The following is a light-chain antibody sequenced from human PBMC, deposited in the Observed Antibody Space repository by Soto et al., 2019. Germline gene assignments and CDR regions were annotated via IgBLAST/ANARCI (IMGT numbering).Light chain of an antibody. CDR1: QSISDSY. CDR3: LHYASLRWT. V-gene: IGKV3-20*01. J-gene: IGKJ1*01. Sequence: EIVLTQSPGTLSLSPGERATLSCRASQSISDSYLARYQQKPGQAPTLLIYATSRRATGVPGRVSGSASEADFTLTISSLEPEDFAVYYCLHYASLRWTLGQGTKVDIK. CDR2: ATS.